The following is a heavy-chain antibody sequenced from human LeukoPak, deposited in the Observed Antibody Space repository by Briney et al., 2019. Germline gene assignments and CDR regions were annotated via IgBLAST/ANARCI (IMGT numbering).Heavy chain of an antibody. CDR2: IYYSGTT. J-gene: IGHJ6*03. CDR1: GGSITSSSYY. CDR3: ARGRRDGYTLYYMDV. D-gene: IGHD5-24*01. Sequence: SETLSLTCTVSGGSITSSSYYWGWIRQPPGKGLEWIGSIYYSGTTHYNPSLKSRVTISTDTSKNQFSLKLSSVTAADTAVYYCARGRRDGYTLYYMDVWGKGTKVTVSS. V-gene: IGHV4-39*07.